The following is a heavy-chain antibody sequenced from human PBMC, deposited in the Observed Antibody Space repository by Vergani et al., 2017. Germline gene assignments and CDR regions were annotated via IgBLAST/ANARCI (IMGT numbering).Heavy chain of an antibody. D-gene: IGHD3-16*01. CDR3: AKHFRGWGIDY. V-gene: IGHV3-30*02. CDR1: GFTLCNYD. J-gene: IGHJ4*02. Sequence: QVQLVELGGGVVQRGGSLRLSCATPGFTLCNYDMLWSRQGPGKGVEFVAFIQFDGSKQYYAESVKGRFTLSRDFSKNTLYLQMNSLRTDDTATYYCAKHFRGWGIDYWGQGTQVIVSS. CDR2: IQFDGSKQ.